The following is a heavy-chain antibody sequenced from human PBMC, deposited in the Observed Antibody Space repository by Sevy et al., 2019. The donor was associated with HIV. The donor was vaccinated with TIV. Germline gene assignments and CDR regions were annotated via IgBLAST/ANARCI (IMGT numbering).Heavy chain of an antibody. Sequence: ASVKVSCKASGYTFTTYRITWVRQAPGQGLEWMGWVSPHNGDTDYAQKFQGRVTMITDTSTSTAFMELRSRRSDDTALYYCARSYCSGGRCYSLAYWGQGTLVTVSS. D-gene: IGHD2-15*01. CDR1: GYTFTTYR. CDR3: ARSYCSGGRCYSLAY. J-gene: IGHJ4*02. CDR2: VSPHNGDT. V-gene: IGHV1-18*01.